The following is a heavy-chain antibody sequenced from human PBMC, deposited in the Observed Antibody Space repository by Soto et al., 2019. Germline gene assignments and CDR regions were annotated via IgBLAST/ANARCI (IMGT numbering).Heavy chain of an antibody. V-gene: IGHV1-46*01. CDR2: INPSGGST. CDR1: GYTFTSYY. D-gene: IGHD6-19*01. Sequence: ASVEVSCKXSGYTFTSYYMHWVRQAPGQGLEWMGIINPSGGSTSYAQKFQGRVTMTRDTSTSTVYMELSSLRSEDTAVYYCARDMAVAGRYYYYYDMDVWGQGTTVTVSS. J-gene: IGHJ6*02. CDR3: ARDMAVAGRYYYYYDMDV.